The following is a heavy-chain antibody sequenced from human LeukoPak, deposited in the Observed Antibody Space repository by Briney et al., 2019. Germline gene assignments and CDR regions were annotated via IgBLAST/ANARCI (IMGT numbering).Heavy chain of an antibody. CDR3: ARRKEYSSGWYVGDWFDP. J-gene: IGHJ5*02. Sequence: SETLSLTCTVSGGSISSHYWSWIRQPPGKGLEWIGYIYYSGSTNYNPSLKSRVTISVDTSKNQFSLKLSSVTAADTAVYYCARRKEYSSGWYVGDWFDPWGQGTLVTVSS. CDR2: IYYSGST. V-gene: IGHV4-59*08. D-gene: IGHD6-19*01. CDR1: GGSISSHY.